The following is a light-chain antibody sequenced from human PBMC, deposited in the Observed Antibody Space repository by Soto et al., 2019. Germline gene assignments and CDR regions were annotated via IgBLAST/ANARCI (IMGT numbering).Light chain of an antibody. Sequence: EIVLTQSPGTLCLSPGESATLSCRASQSVSSSYLAWYQQKHGQAPRILIYGAYSRAAGIKDRFSGSGSGTDFTLTIRRMEPEEFAVYYCQTYGSSPRTFGQGTQMAIK. CDR3: QTYGSSPRT. CDR2: GAY. V-gene: IGKV3-20*01. CDR1: QSVSSSY. J-gene: IGKJ1*01.